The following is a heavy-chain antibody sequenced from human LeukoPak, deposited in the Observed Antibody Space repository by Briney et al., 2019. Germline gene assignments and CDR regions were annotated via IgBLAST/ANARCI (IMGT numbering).Heavy chain of an antibody. CDR1: GYSIRSGYY. D-gene: IGHD2-15*01. J-gene: IGHJ4*02. CDR3: ARGPGGAAGFYFDY. Sequence: PSETLSLTCTVSGYSIRSGYYWGWIRPPPGKEMEWIGSIYHSGNTYYNPSLKSRVIMSVDTSKNQFSLKLSSVTAADTAVYYCARGPGGAAGFYFDYWGQGTLVAVSS. CDR2: IYHSGNT. V-gene: IGHV4-38-2*02.